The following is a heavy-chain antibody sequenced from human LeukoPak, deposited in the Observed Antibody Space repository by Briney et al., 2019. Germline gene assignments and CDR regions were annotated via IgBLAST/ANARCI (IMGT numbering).Heavy chain of an antibody. J-gene: IGHJ6*02. V-gene: IGHV4-34*01. D-gene: IGHD2-2*01. CDR1: GGSFSGYY. CDR3: ARGPLYCSSTSCCRGFLYGMDV. Sequence: PSETLSLTCAVYGGSFSGYYWSWIRQPPGKGLEWIGEINHSGSTNYNPSLKSRVTISVDTSKNQFSLKLSSVTAADTAVYYCARGPLYCSSTSCCRGFLYGMDVWGQGTTVTVSS. CDR2: INHSGST.